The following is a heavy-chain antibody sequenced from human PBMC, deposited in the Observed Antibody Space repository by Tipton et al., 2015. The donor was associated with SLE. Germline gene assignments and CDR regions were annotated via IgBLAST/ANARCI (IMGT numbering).Heavy chain of an antibody. CDR1: GGSISSSSYY. J-gene: IGHJ4*02. D-gene: IGHD2-21*01. V-gene: IGHV4-39*07. Sequence: TLSLTCTVSGGSISSSSYYWGWIRQPPGKGLEWIGSIYYSGSTYYNPSLKSRVTISVDTSKNQFSLQLSSVTAADTAVYYCARLSQSEHIVVRFDYWGQGTLVPVSS. CDR3: ARLSQSEHIVVRFDY. CDR2: IYYSGST.